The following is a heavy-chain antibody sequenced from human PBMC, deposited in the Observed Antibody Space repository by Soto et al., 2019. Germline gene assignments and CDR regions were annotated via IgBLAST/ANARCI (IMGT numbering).Heavy chain of an antibody. D-gene: IGHD3-22*01. Sequence: QVQLVESGGGVVQPGGSLRLSCAASGFTFSNCAMEWVRQAPGKGLEWVAVISYDGNSKHYVDSVKGRFTISRDNSTNTVYLQMNNLRPEDTALYYCAKDNSNQDYPWPSHYYYGMDVWGQGTTVTVSS. CDR1: GFTFSNCA. J-gene: IGHJ6*02. CDR3: AKDNSNQDYPWPSHYYYGMDV. V-gene: IGHV3-30*18. CDR2: ISYDGNSK.